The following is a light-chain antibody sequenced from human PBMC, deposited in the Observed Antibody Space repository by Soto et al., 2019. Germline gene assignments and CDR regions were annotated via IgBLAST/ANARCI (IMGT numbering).Light chain of an antibody. V-gene: IGKV1-39*01. CDR1: QSISDY. J-gene: IGKJ1*01. CDR3: QQTYTTPWT. Sequence: DIQMTQSPSSLSPSVGDRVTITCRASQSISDYLNWYQQQPGKAPKLLIYAASSLQSGVPSRFSGSGSETDFTLTISSLQPGDFAAYYCQQTYTTPWTFGQGTKVEIK. CDR2: AAS.